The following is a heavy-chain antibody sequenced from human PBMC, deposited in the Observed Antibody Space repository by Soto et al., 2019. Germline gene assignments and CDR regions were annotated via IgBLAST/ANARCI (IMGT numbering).Heavy chain of an antibody. J-gene: IGHJ6*02. Sequence: EVQLLESGGGLVQPGGSLRLSCAASGFTFGIYAMGWVRQAPGKGLEWVSSINGGGTSTYYADSVKGRFTVYRDNSKNTMYLQMDSLRAEDTAVFYCAKLVSVEVYYYYYHAIDVWGQGTTVTVSS. D-gene: IGHD2-8*01. CDR1: GFTFGIYA. V-gene: IGHV3-23*01. CDR3: AKLVSVEVYYYYYHAIDV. CDR2: INGGGTST.